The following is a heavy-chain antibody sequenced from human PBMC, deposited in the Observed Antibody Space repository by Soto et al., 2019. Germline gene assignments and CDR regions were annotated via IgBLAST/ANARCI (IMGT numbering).Heavy chain of an antibody. CDR3: ARNKNVVPAARGGYYYYYGMDV. D-gene: IGHD2-2*01. CDR1: GFTVSSNY. J-gene: IGHJ6*02. V-gene: IGHV3-53*01. CDR2: IYSGGST. Sequence: EVQLVESGGGLIQPGGSLRLSCAASGFTVSSNYMSWVRQAPGKGLEWVSVIYSGGSTYYADSVKGRFTISRDNSKNTLYLQMISLRAEDTAVYYWARNKNVVPAARGGYYYYYGMDVWGQGTTVTVSS.